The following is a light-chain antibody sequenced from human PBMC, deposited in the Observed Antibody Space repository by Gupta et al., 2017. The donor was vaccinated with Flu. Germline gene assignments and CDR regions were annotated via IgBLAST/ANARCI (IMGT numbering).Light chain of an antibody. J-gene: IGLJ1*01. V-gene: IGLV2-11*01. CDR3: SSHAGRVTWV. Sequence: QSAPTQPRSVSGSPGQSVTISCTGTSNDVGGYNRVSWYEQRPGKAPKLILYEVTERPSGVPDRFSGSKSGNTASLTISGLQADDEADYYCSSHAGRVTWVFGTGTTVTVL. CDR2: EVT. CDR1: SNDVGGYNR.